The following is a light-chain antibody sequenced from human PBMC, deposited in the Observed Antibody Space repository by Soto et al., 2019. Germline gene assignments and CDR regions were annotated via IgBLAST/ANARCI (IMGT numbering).Light chain of an antibody. CDR3: GTWDSSLSAV. Sequence: QSVLAQPPSVSAAPGQKVTISCSGSSSNIGNNFVSWYQQLPGAAPKLLIFDDNKRPSGIPDRFSGSKSDTSATLGITGLQTGDEADYYCGTWDSSLSAVFGTGTKVTVL. V-gene: IGLV1-51*01. CDR1: SSNIGNNF. J-gene: IGLJ1*01. CDR2: DDN.